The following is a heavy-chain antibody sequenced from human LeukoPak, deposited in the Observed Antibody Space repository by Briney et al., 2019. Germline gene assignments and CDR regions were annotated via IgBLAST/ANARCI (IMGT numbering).Heavy chain of an antibody. CDR3: ARYYYYDSSGYTTHDAFDI. CDR1: GGTFSSYA. Sequence: SVKVSCKASGGTFSSYAISWVRQAPGQGLEWMGGIIPIFGTANYAQKFQGRVTMTRDMSTSTVYMELSSLRSEDTAVYYCARYYYYDSSGYTTHDAFDIWGQGTMVTVSS. CDR2: IIPIFGTA. V-gene: IGHV1-69*05. D-gene: IGHD3-22*01. J-gene: IGHJ3*02.